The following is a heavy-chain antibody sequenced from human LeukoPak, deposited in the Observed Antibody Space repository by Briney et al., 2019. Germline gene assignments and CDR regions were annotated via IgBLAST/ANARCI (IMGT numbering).Heavy chain of an antibody. Sequence: PGGSLRLSCAASGFTVSSYGMTWVRQAPGKGLEWVSTISGTGGSTYYADSVKGRFTISRDNSKNTLYLQMNSLRAEDTAVYYCATGSMIVLVHWGQGTLVTVSS. V-gene: IGHV3-23*01. J-gene: IGHJ4*02. CDR3: ATGSMIVLVH. CDR1: GFTVSSYG. CDR2: ISGTGGST. D-gene: IGHD3-22*01.